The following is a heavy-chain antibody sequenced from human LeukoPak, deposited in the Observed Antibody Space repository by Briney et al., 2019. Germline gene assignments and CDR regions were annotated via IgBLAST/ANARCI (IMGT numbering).Heavy chain of an antibody. D-gene: IGHD6-6*01. CDR3: ARSYSRSSHFDN. CDR2: IYTSGST. Sequence: SETLSLTCTVSGDSISNYFWSWIRQPPGKGLEWIGYIYTSGSTNYNPSLKSRVTISVDTSGNQFSLKLTSVTAADTAVYYCARSYSRSSHFDNWGQGTLVTVSS. CDR1: GDSISNYF. J-gene: IGHJ4*02. V-gene: IGHV4-4*09.